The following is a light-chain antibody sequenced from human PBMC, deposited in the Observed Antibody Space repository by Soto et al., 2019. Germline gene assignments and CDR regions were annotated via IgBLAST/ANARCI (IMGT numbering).Light chain of an antibody. CDR3: QQGNSFPLCT. Sequence: IQMTQSPSSVSASVGDRVTITCRASQGISNYLAWYQQIPGKAPKLLIYGASTLQSGVPSRFSGSGSGTNFTLTITSLQSEDFATYYCQQGNSFPLCTFGQGTKVDIK. J-gene: IGKJ2*02. CDR2: GAS. V-gene: IGKV1-12*01. CDR1: QGISNY.